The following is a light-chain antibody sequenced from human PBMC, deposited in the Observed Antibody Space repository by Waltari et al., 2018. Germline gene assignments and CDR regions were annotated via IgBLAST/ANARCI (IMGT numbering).Light chain of an antibody. V-gene: IGKV1-5*03. CDR3: QHYSGDSPWT. CDR1: QSISSW. J-gene: IGKJ1*01. CDR2: RAS. Sequence: DVQMTQSPTTLSASVGDRVTITCRASQSISSWLAWYQQKPGKAPKLLIYRASNLESGVPSRFSGSQSGTEFTLTIDSLQPDDFATYYCQHYSGDSPWTFGQGTKVEI.